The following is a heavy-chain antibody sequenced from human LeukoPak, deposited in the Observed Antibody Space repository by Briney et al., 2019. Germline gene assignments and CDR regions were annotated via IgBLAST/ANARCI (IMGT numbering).Heavy chain of an antibody. CDR2: IIPAFGTA. Sequence: SEKVSCKSSGDTPHSHAISWVRQAPGQGLEWMGRIIPAFGTANYAQKFQGRVTITADKSTRTAYMEMSSLRSEDTAVYYCARDYNWNFANSSPFDYWGQGTLVTVSS. J-gene: IGHJ4*02. V-gene: IGHV1-69*06. D-gene: IGHD1-7*01. CDR3: ARDYNWNFANSSPFDY. CDR1: GDTPHSHA.